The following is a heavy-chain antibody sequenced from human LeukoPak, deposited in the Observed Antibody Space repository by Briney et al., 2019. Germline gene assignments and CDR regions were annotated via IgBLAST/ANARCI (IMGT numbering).Heavy chain of an antibody. CDR3: TRAKGYCSSSSCTVFDY. Sequence: GGSLRLSCTASGFTFGDYAIGWVRQAPGKGLEWVGFIGSKAYGGTTEYAASVKGRFTISRDDSKRIAYLQMNSLKTDDTAVYYCTRAKGYCSSSSCTVFDYWGQGTLVTVSS. D-gene: IGHD2-2*01. CDR1: GFTFGDYA. J-gene: IGHJ4*02. CDR2: IGSKAYGGTT. V-gene: IGHV3-49*04.